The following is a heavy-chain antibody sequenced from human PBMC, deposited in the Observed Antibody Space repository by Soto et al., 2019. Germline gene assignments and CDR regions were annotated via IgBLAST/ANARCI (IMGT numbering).Heavy chain of an antibody. V-gene: IGHV3-23*01. CDR1: GFTFSSYA. D-gene: IGHD4-17*01. CDR3: AKDYGDWYWYFDL. CDR2: ISGSGGST. Sequence: EVQLLESGGGLVQPGGSLRLSCAASGFTFSSYAMSWVRQAPGKGLECVSAISGSGGSTYYADSVKGRFTISRDNSKNTRYRQMNSLRAEDTAVYYCAKDYGDWYWYFDLWGRGTLVTVSS. J-gene: IGHJ2*01.